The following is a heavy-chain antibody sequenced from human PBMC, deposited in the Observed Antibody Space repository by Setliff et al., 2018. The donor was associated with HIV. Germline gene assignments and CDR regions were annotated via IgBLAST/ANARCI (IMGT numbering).Heavy chain of an antibody. D-gene: IGHD3-10*01. CDR3: ARGPRGLRWGVYFQN. Sequence: SETLSLTCTVSGGSISSSSYYWGWIRQPPGKGLEWIGSIYYSGSTYYNPSLKSRVTISVDTSKNQFSLKLSSVTAADTAVYYCARGPRGLRWGVYFQNWGQGTLVTVSS. CDR1: GGSISSSSYY. V-gene: IGHV4-39*07. J-gene: IGHJ1*01. CDR2: IYYSGST.